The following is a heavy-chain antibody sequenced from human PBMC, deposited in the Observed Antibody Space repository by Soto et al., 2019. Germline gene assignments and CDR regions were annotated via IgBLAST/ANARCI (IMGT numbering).Heavy chain of an antibody. CDR3: ARLGYYDFWSGYYHGMDV. D-gene: IGHD3-3*01. J-gene: IGHJ6*02. V-gene: IGHV5-51*01. CDR2: IYPGDSDT. CDR1: GYSFTSYW. Sequence: XESLKISCKGSGYSFTSYWIGWVRQMPGKGLEWMGIIYPGDSDTRYSPSFQGQVTISADKSISTAYLQWSSLKASDTAMYYCARLGYYDFWSGYYHGMDVWGQGTTVTVSS.